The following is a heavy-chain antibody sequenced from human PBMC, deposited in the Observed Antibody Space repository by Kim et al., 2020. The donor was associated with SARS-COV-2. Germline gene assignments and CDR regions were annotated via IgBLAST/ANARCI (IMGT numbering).Heavy chain of an antibody. CDR1: GFTFSSYA. CDR2: ISGSGGST. D-gene: IGHD3-22*01. CDR3: ASARSITMIVVPGD. Sequence: GGSLRLSCAASGFTFSSYAMSWVRQAPGKGLEWVSAISGSGGSTYYADSVKGRFTISRDNSKNTLYLQMNSLRAEDTAVYYCASARSITMIVVPGDWGQGTLVTVSS. V-gene: IGHV3-23*01. J-gene: IGHJ4*02.